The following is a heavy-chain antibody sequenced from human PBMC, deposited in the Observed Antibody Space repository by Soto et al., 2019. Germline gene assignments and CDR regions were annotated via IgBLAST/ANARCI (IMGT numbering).Heavy chain of an antibody. CDR3: ARVPRGSGDAFDI. CDR2: IYYSGST. V-gene: IGHV4-39*01. D-gene: IGHD1-1*01. CDR1: AGSISSSSYY. J-gene: IGHJ3*02. Sequence: QLQLQESGPGLVKPSETLSLTCTVSAGSISSSSYYWAWIRQPPGKGLEWIGHIYYSGSTYYNPSLNRRVTISVDTSKNQFSLDLTSVTAADTAVYYCARVPRGSGDAFDIWGQGTMVTVSS.